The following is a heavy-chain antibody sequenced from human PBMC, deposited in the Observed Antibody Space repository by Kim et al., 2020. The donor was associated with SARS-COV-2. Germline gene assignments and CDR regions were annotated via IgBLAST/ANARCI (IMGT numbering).Heavy chain of an antibody. Sequence: GGSLRLSCAASGITLTNNHMNWVRQAPGKGLEWVSVIYGGGTIDYSASVKDRFTISSKNSTNTVHFLMNSLRAEDTAVFYYSVNIKFDAFAFFDLWGR. CDR1: GITLTNNH. D-gene: IGHD3-10*02. J-gene: IGHJ2*01. V-gene: IGHV3-66*01. CDR3: SVNIKFDAFAFFDL. CDR2: IYGGGTI.